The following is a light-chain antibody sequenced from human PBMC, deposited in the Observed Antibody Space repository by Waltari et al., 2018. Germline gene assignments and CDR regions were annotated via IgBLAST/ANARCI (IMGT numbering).Light chain of an antibody. CDR2: AAS. CDR3: QQSYSTPIT. Sequence: TGRASQSISSYLNWYQQKPGKAPKLLIYAASSLQSGVPSRFSGSGSGTDFTLTISSLQPEDFATYYCQQSYSTPITFGPGTKVDIK. V-gene: IGKV1-39*01. CDR1: QSISSY. J-gene: IGKJ3*01.